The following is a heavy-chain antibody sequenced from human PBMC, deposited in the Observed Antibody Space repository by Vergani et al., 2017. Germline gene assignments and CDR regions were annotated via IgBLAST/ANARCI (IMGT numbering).Heavy chain of an antibody. Sequence: QVQLVESGGGVVQPGRSLRLSCAASGYTFSTYATHWVRQAPGKGLEWVAVISYDGSNKYYADSVKGRFTISRDNSKNTLYLQMNSLRAEDTAVYYCARAYDFWSGLLFDPWGQGTLVTVSS. CDR2: ISYDGSNK. V-gene: IGHV3-30*04. CDR3: ARAYDFWSGLLFDP. D-gene: IGHD3-3*01. J-gene: IGHJ5*02. CDR1: GYTFSTYA.